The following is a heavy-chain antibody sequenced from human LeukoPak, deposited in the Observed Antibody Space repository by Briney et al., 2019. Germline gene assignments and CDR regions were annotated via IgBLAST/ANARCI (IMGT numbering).Heavy chain of an antibody. CDR3: ARGFNDFWSGSQLEY. V-gene: IGHV3-30-3*01. CDR1: GFIFRGYA. CDR2: ISYDGGKT. J-gene: IGHJ4*02. D-gene: IGHD3-3*01. Sequence: PGRSLRLSCAASGFIFRGYAMHWVRQAPGKGLEWVAVISYDGGKTYYADSVKGRFTISRDNSKSTLYLQMNSLRSEDTAVYYCARGFNDFWSGSQLEYWGQGTLVTVSS.